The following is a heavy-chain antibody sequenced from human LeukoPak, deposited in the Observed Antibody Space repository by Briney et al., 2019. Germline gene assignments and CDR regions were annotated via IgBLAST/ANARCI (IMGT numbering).Heavy chain of an antibody. J-gene: IGHJ4*02. V-gene: IGHV3-7*01. D-gene: IGHD4/OR15-4a*01. CDR1: GFTFSSSW. Sequence: GGSLRLSCAASGFTFSSSWMTWVRQAPGKGLEWVATIKPDGSDKYYVDSVKGRFTFSRDNAKNSLYLQMNSLRAEDTAVYYCARIRSPTCYDYWGQGTLVTVSS. CDR3: ARIRSPTCYDY. CDR2: IKPDGSDK.